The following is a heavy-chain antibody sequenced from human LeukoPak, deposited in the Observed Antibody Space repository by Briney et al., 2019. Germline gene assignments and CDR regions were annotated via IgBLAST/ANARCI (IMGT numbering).Heavy chain of an antibody. J-gene: IGHJ4*02. CDR3: AKDKEYYYDSSGYFDY. CDR1: GFTFDDYA. V-gene: IGHV3-9*01. CDR2: ISWNSGSI. D-gene: IGHD3-22*01. Sequence: PGRSLRLSCAASGFTFDDYAMHWVRQAPGKGLEWVSGISWNSGSIGYADSVKGRLTISRDNAKNSLYLQMNSLRAEDTALYYCAKDKEYYYDSSGYFDYWGQGTLVTVSS.